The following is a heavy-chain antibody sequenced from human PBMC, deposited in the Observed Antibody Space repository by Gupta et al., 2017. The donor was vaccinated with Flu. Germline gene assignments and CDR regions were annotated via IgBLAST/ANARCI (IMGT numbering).Heavy chain of an antibody. J-gene: IGHJ6*03. Sequence: ISRDNAKNSLYLQMNSLRAEDTAVYYCASTGGPYYYYYMDVWGKGTTVTVSS. CDR3: ASTGGPYYYYYMDV. V-gene: IGHV3-48*03. D-gene: IGHD3-10*01.